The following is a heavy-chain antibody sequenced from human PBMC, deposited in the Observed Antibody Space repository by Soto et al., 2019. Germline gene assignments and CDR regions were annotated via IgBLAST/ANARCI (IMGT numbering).Heavy chain of an antibody. CDR1: RFTFSSYW. CDR3: ATLGTYSSSWYVDY. J-gene: IGHJ4*02. V-gene: IGHV3-7*03. CDR2: IKQDGREE. Sequence: GGSLRLSCAASRFTFSSYWMTWVRQAPGKGLEWVANIKQDGREEYYADSVKGRFTISRDNSKNTLYLQMNSLRAEDTAVYYCATLGTYSSSWYVDYWGQGTLVTVSS. D-gene: IGHD6-13*01.